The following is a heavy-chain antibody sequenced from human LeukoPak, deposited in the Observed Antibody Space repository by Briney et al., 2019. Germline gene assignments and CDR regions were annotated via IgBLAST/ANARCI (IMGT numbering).Heavy chain of an antibody. CDR2: INPNSGGT. D-gene: IGHD1-26*01. CDR1: GYTFTGYY. CDR3: ARDQKVGATPYFGMDV. J-gene: IGHJ6*02. V-gene: IGHV1-2*04. Sequence: ASVKVSCKASGYTFTGYYMHWVRQAPGQGLEWMGWINPNSGGTNYAQKFQGWVTMTRDTSISTAYMVLSRLRSDDTAVYYCARDQKVGATPYFGMDVWGQGTTVTVSS.